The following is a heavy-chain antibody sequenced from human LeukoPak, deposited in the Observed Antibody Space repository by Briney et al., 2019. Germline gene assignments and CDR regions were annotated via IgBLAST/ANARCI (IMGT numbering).Heavy chain of an antibody. J-gene: IGHJ4*02. D-gene: IGHD6-19*01. CDR2: INPNSGGT. V-gene: IGHV1-2*02. Sequence: ASVKVSCKASGYTFTGYYMHWVRQAPGQGLEWMGWINPNSGGTNYAQKFQGRVTMTRDTSISTAYMELSRLRSGDTAVYYCARQSSGPGYSSGPPDYWGQGTLVTVSS. CDR3: ARQSSGPGYSSGPPDY. CDR1: GYTFTGYY.